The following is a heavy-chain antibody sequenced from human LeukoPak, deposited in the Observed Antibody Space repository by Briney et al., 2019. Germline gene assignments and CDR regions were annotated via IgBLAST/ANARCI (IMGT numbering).Heavy chain of an antibody. CDR2: ISYDGSNK. J-gene: IGHJ4*02. V-gene: IGHV3-30*04. D-gene: IGHD1-7*01. CDR1: GFTFSSYA. CDR3: AREASIQINWNCDHYFDY. Sequence: GRSLRLSCAASGFTFSSYAMHWVRQAPGKGLEWVAVISYDGSNKYYADSVKGRFTISRDNSKNTLYLQMNSLRAEDTAVYYCAREASIQINWNCDHYFDYWGQGTLVTVSS.